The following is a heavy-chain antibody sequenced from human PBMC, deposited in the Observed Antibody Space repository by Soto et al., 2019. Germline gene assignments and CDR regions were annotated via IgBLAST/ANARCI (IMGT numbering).Heavy chain of an antibody. Sequence: QVQVVESGGGVVQPGRSLRLSCIASGFSFSNYAMHWVRQAPGKGLEWMAGVTCDGSNKYYADSVKGRFTISRDNCKNALDLQMDCLRAEDRAVYFGGRESRGGIAAIFDFWGQGTLVNV. CDR1: GFSFSNYA. D-gene: IGHD6-13*01. CDR2: VTCDGSNK. J-gene: IGHJ4*02. V-gene: IGHV3-30-3*01. CDR3: GRESRGGIAAIFDF.